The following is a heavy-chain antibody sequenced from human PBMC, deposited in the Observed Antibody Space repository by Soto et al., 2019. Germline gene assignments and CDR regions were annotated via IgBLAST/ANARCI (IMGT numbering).Heavy chain of an antibody. CDR3: ARHVNRYCSGGSCYSGYFDY. CDR2: IYYSGST. CDR1: GGSISSYY. V-gene: IGHV4-59*08. J-gene: IGHJ4*02. D-gene: IGHD2-15*01. Sequence: QVQLQESGPGLVKPSETLSLTCTVSGGSISSYYWSWIRQPPGKGLEWIGYIYYSGSTNYNPSLKSRVTISVDTSKNQFSLKLSSVTAADTAVYYCARHVNRYCSGGSCYSGYFDYWGQGTLVTVSS.